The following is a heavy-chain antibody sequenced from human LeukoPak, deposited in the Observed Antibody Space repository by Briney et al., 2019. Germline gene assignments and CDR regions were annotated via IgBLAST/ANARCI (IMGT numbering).Heavy chain of an antibody. D-gene: IGHD3-3*01. CDR3: ARSHYDFWSGYSAGFDP. V-gene: IGHV3-21*01. CDR1: GFTFSSYS. CDR2: ISSSSSYI. J-gene: IGHJ5*02. Sequence: GGSLRLSCAASGFTFSSYSMNWVRQAPGKGLEWVSSISSSSSYIYYADSVKGRFTISRDNAKNSLYLQMNSLRAEDTAVYYRARSHYDFWSGYSAGFDPWGQGTLVTVSS.